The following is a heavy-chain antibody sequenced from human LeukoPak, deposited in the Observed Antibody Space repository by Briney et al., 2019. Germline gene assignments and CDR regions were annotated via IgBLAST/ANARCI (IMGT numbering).Heavy chain of an antibody. CDR3: ARHGSWSFDY. Sequence: GVSLRLSCAASGFTFSSHAMSWVRQAPGKGLEWVSAITSGSGSNVYYTDSLKGRFTISRDNSKNTLYLQMNSLRAEDTAVYYCARHGSWSFDYWGQGTLVTVSA. D-gene: IGHD6-13*01. V-gene: IGHV3-23*01. J-gene: IGHJ4*02. CDR2: ITSGSGSNV. CDR1: GFTFSSHA.